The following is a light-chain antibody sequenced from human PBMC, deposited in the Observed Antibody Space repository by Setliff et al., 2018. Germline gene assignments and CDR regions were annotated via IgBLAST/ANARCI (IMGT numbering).Light chain of an antibody. CDR3: SSYAASYNPYV. Sequence: QSALAQPPPASGSPGQSLTISCTGTSSDVGAYNLVSWYQHHPGKAPKLIIYEVTKRPSGVPDRFSGSKSGNTASLTVSGLQAEDEAEYYCSSYAASYNPYVFGTGTKVTVL. CDR1: SSDVGAYNL. V-gene: IGLV2-8*01. CDR2: EVT. J-gene: IGLJ1*01.